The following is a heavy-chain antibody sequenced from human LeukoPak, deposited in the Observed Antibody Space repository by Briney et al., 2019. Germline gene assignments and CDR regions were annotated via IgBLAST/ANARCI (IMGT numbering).Heavy chain of an antibody. D-gene: IGHD6-19*01. V-gene: IGHV3-11*04. J-gene: IGHJ4*02. CDR1: GFTFSDYY. Sequence: GGSLRLSCAASGFTFSDYYMSWIRQVPGKGLEWVSYIGRSGTTIHYADSVKGRFTISWDNAKKSLYLQMNSLRAEDTAVYYCARVAVAGAKFDCWGQGTLVTVSS. CDR2: IGRSGTTI. CDR3: ARVAVAGAKFDC.